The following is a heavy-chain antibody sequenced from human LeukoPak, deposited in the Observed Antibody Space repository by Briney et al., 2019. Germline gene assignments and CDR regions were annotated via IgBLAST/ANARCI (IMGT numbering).Heavy chain of an antibody. CDR1: GESLNSYY. CDR3: ASGAWATRLNS. V-gene: IGHV4-34*12. Sequence: SETLSLTCAVYGESLNSYYWTWIRQSPGKGLEWIGDIFDGKTINYNPSLKSRVTISAATSSQQFSLNLKSVTAADTAVYFCASGAWATRLNSWAQGALVFVSS. J-gene: IGHJ4*02. CDR2: IFDGKTI. D-gene: IGHD5-24*01.